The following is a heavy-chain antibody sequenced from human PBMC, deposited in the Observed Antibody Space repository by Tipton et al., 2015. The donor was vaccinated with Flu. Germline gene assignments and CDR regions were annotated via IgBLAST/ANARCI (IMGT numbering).Heavy chain of an antibody. V-gene: IGHV4-31*03. Sequence: TLSLTCTFSGGSISSGGYYWSWIRQHPGKGLEWIWYIYYSGSTYYNPSLKSRVTISVDTSKNQFSLKLSSVTAADTAVYYCARASGPSWFDPWGQGTLVTVSS. D-gene: IGHD5-12*01. J-gene: IGHJ5*02. CDR1: GGSISSGGYY. CDR2: IYYSGST. CDR3: ARASGPSWFDP.